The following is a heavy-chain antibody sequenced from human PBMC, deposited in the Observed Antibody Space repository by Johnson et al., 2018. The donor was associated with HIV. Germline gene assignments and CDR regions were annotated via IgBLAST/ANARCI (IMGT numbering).Heavy chain of an antibody. J-gene: IGHJ3*02. V-gene: IGHV3-9*01. CDR3: ARERWYIAAAGTDAFDI. CDR2: ISWNSGTI. CDR1: GFTFDDYA. D-gene: IGHD6-13*01. Sequence: VQLVESGGGLVQPGRSLRVSCAASGFTFDDYAMHWVRQAPGKGLEWVSGISWNSGTIDYADSVKGRFTISRDNAKNSLYLQMNSLRAEDTAVYYCARERWYIAAAGTDAFDIWGQETMVTVSS.